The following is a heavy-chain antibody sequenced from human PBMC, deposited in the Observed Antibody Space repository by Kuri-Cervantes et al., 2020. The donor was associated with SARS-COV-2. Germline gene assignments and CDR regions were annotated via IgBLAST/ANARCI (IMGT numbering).Heavy chain of an antibody. V-gene: IGHV3-21*01. CDR3: AKESWYEDSRLGYFNL. Sequence: GRSLKISCAASGFTFSSYSMNWVRQAPGKGLEWVSSISSSSSYIYYADSVKGRFTISRDNAKNSLYLQMNSLRAEDTAVYYCAKESWYEDSRLGYFNLWGRGTLVTVSS. J-gene: IGHJ2*01. D-gene: IGHD2-15*01. CDR2: ISSSSSYI. CDR1: GFTFSSYS.